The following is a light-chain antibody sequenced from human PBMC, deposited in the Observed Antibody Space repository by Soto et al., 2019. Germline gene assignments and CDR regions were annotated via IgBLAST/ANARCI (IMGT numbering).Light chain of an antibody. Sequence: DIQMTQSPSTLSASVGDRVTITCRASQSISSWLAWYQQKPGKAPKLLIYKASSLESGVPSRFSGSGSGTEFTLTISSLQPDDFAAYYCQRYNSYPETFGQGTKVEIK. CDR2: KAS. J-gene: IGKJ1*01. CDR3: QRYNSYPET. V-gene: IGKV1-5*03. CDR1: QSISSW.